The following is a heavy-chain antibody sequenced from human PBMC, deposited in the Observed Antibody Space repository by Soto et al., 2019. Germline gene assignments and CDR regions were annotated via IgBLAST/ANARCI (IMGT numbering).Heavy chain of an antibody. V-gene: IGHV3-30-3*01. Sequence: PGGSLRLSCATSGFTFSSYAMHWVRQAPGKGLEWVAVISYDGSNKYYADSVKGRFTICRDNSRNTLYLQMNSLGAEDTAVYYCAKDGGVRQYYYYFGMDVWGQGTTVTVSS. D-gene: IGHD3-16*01. CDR1: GFTFSSYA. J-gene: IGHJ6*02. CDR3: AKDGGVRQYYYYFGMDV. CDR2: ISYDGSNK.